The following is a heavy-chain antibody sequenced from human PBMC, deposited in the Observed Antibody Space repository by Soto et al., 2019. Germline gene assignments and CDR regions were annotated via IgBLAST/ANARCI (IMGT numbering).Heavy chain of an antibody. CDR2: IYHSGST. V-gene: IGHV4-4*02. CDR3: ARGRYSGWYHPCFDY. J-gene: IGHJ4*02. D-gene: IGHD6-19*01. CDR1: GGSISSSNW. Sequence: QVQLQESGPGLVKPSGTLSLTCAVSGGSISSSNWWRWVRQPPGKWLAWIGEIYHSGSTNYNPSLKSRVTISVDKSQNQFSLKLSSVTAADTAVYYCARGRYSGWYHPCFDYWGQGTLVTVSS.